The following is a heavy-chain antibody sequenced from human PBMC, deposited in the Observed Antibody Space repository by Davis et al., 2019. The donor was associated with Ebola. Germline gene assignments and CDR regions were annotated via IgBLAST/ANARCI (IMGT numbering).Heavy chain of an antibody. CDR2: INHSGST. CDR3: ARERGGIAGGNYYYYYMDV. J-gene: IGHJ6*03. Sequence: PSETLSLTCAVYGGSFSGYYWSWIRQPPGKGLEWIGEINHSGSTNYNPSLKSRVTISVDTSKNQFSLKLSSVTAADTAVYYCARERGGIAGGNYYYYYMDVWGKGTTVTVSS. V-gene: IGHV4-34*01. CDR1: GGSFSGYY. D-gene: IGHD6-13*01.